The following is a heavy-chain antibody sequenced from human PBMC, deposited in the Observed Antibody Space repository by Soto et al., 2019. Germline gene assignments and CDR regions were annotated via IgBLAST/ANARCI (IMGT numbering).Heavy chain of an antibody. D-gene: IGHD2-2*02. V-gene: IGHV1-69*06. CDR2: IIPIFNTT. CDR1: GTRFSNYV. J-gene: IGHJ4*02. Sequence: QVQLVQSGAEVKTPGSSLKVSCTVSGTRFSNYVISWVRQAPGQGLEWLGRIIPIFNTTQYPQKLQGRVTITADKSTNPASLELSSLRFDDTAVESCAREGRGQKAGYTGLVSLGYWGQGTPVTVSS. CDR3: AREGRGQKAGYTGLVSLGY.